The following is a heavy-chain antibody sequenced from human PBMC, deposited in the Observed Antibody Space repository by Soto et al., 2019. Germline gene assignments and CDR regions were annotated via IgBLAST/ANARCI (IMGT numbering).Heavy chain of an antibody. CDR2: ISVSGGST. Sequence: PGGSLRLSCAASGFTFRNYAMNWVRQAPGKGLEWVSGISVSGGSTYYADSVKGRSTVSRDNSKNTVFLQMNSLRAEDTAVYFCAKGMYYYDSSGYRLFDYWGQGTLVTVSS. CDR1: GFTFRNYA. V-gene: IGHV3-23*01. D-gene: IGHD3-22*01. J-gene: IGHJ4*02. CDR3: AKGMYYYDSSGYRLFDY.